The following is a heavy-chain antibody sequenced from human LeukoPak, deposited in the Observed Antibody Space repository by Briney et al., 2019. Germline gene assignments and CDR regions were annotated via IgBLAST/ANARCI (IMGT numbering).Heavy chain of an antibody. CDR3: ARDRYCSGGSCYSGVWFDP. CDR2: IYTSGST. V-gene: IGHV4-39*07. D-gene: IGHD2-15*01. Sequence: NPSETLSLTCTVSGGSISSSNYYWGWIRQPPGKGLEWIGRIYTSGSTNYNPSLKSRVTMSVDASKNQFSLKLSSVTAADTAVYYCARDRYCSGGSCYSGVWFDPWGQGTLVTVSS. J-gene: IGHJ5*02. CDR1: GGSISSSNYY.